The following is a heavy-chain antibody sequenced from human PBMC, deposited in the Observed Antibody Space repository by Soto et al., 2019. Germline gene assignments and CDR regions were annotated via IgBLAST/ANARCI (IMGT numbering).Heavy chain of an antibody. J-gene: IGHJ6*02. CDR1: GGTFSSYA. CDR2: IIPIFGTA. CDR3: ARELNYSGIAVAANYYYGMDV. V-gene: IGHV1-69*13. D-gene: IGHD6-19*01. Sequence: ASVKVSCKASGGTFSSYAISWVRQAPGQGLEWMGGIIPIFGTANYAQKFQGRVTITADESTSTAYMELSSLRSEDTAVYYCARELNYSGIAVAANYYYGMDVWGQGTTVTVSS.